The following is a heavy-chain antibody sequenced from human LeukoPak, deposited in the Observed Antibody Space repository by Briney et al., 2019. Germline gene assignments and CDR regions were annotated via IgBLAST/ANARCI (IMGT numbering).Heavy chain of an antibody. V-gene: IGHV1-8*03. D-gene: IGHD1-26*01. CDR1: GYTFTSYD. CDR3: ARGPSIVGAHFDY. Sequence: VASVKVSCKASGYTFTSYDVNWVRQATGQGLEWMGWMNPNSGNTGYAQKFQGRVTITRNTSISTAYMELSSLRSEDTAVYYCARGPSIVGAHFDYWGQGTLVTVSS. CDR2: MNPNSGNT. J-gene: IGHJ4*02.